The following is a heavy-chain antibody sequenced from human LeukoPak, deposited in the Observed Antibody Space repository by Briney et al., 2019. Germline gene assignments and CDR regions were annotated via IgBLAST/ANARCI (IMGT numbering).Heavy chain of an antibody. J-gene: IGHJ4*02. V-gene: IGHV4-4*02. Sequence: SGTLSLTCAVTGGSITNDNWWSWVRQPPGKGLEWIGEIYHSGSTKCNPSLKSRVIMSVDKSKNQFSLNLTSVTAADTAVYYCAVSSYDDYGEMGLDYWGQGTLVTVSS. CDR2: IYHSGST. CDR1: GGSITNDNW. CDR3: AVSSYDDYGEMGLDY. D-gene: IGHD4-17*01.